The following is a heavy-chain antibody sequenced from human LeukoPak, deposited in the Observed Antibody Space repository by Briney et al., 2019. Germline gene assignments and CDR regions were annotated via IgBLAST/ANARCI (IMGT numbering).Heavy chain of an antibody. Sequence: SVKVSCKASGSTFSSYAISWVRQAPEQGLEWMGRIIPILGIANYAQKFQGRVTITADKSTSTAYMELSSLRSEDTAVYYCARERKTVTAENDAFDIWGQGTMVTVSS. D-gene: IGHD7-27*01. CDR2: IIPILGIA. V-gene: IGHV1-69*04. J-gene: IGHJ3*02. CDR1: GSTFSSYA. CDR3: ARERKTVTAENDAFDI.